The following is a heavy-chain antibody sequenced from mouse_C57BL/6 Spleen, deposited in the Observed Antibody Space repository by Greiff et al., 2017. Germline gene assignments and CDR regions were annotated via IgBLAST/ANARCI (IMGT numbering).Heavy chain of an antibody. CDR2: IYPGDGDT. CDR1: GYAFSSYW. CDR3: ARGELGRYYFDY. D-gene: IGHD4-1*01. Sequence: LVESGAELVKPGASVKISCKASGYAFSSYWMNWVKQRPGKGLEWIGQIYPGDGDTNYNGKFKGKATLTADKSSSTAYMQLSSLTSEDSAVYFCARGELGRYYFDYWGQGTTLTVSS. V-gene: IGHV1-80*01. J-gene: IGHJ2*01.